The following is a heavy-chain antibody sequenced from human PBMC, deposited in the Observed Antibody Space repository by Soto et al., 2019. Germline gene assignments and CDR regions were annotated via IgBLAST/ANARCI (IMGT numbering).Heavy chain of an antibody. Sequence: PGGSLRLSCAASGFTFSSYGMHWVRQAPGKGLEWVAVISYDGSNKYYADSVKGRFTISRDNSKNTLYLQMNSLRAEDTAVYYCAKANYDFWSGYYTENFDYWGQGTLVTISS. CDR1: GFTFSSYG. J-gene: IGHJ4*02. CDR3: AKANYDFWSGYYTENFDY. CDR2: ISYDGSNK. D-gene: IGHD3-3*01. V-gene: IGHV3-30*18.